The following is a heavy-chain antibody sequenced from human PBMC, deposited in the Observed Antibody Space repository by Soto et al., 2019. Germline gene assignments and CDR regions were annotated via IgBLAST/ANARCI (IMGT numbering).Heavy chain of an antibody. Sequence: GGSLRLSCAASGIPFSTTYMNWVRQATGKGLEWVGRIKSKIVGETTDFSAPVKGRFALSRDDSKNTVSLQMNSLKSEDTAIYYCTTDNCRSSTCYLNYWGQGALVTVSS. J-gene: IGHJ4*02. V-gene: IGHV3-15*07. D-gene: IGHD2-2*01. CDR3: TTDNCRSSTCYLNY. CDR1: GIPFSTTY. CDR2: IKSKIVGETT.